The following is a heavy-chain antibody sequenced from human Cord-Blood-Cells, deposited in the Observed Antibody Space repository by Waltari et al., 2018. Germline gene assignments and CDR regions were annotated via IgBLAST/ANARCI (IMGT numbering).Heavy chain of an antibody. J-gene: IGHJ4*02. V-gene: IGHV3-53*01. Sequence: EVQLVESGGGLIQRGGSLRLSWAASGFTVSSNYMSWVRQAPGKGLEWVSVIYSGGSTYYADSVKGRFTISRDNSKNTLYLQMNSLRAEDTAVYYCARGGGSYPLDYWGQGTLVTVSS. CDR2: IYSGGST. D-gene: IGHD1-26*01. CDR1: GFTVSSNY. CDR3: ARGGGSYPLDY.